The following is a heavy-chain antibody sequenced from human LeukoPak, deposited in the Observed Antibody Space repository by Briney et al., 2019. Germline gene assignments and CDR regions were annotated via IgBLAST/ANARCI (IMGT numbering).Heavy chain of an antibody. D-gene: IGHD3-22*01. J-gene: IGHJ6*02. CDR3: ARSAYYYDSSGYYGMDV. V-gene: IGHV5-51*01. CDR2: IYPGDSDT. Sequence: GESLKISCKGSGYSFTSYWIGWVRQMPGKGLEWMGIIYPGDSDTRYSPSFQGQVTISADKSISTAYLQWSSLKASDTAMYYCARSAYYYDSSGYYGMDVWGQGTTVTVS. CDR1: GYSFTSYW.